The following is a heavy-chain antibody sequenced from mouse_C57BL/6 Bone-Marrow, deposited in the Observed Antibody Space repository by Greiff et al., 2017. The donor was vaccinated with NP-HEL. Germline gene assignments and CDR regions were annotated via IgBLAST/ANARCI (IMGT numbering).Heavy chain of an antibody. CDR2: IYPRSGNT. V-gene: IGHV1-81*01. CDR1: GYTFTSYG. CDR3: AGLLLYWYFDV. J-gene: IGHJ1*03. Sequence: VKLMESGAELARPGASVKLSCKASGYTFTSYGISWVKQRTGQGLEWIGEIYPRSGNTYYNEKFKGKATLTADKSSSTAYMELRSLTSEDSAVYFCAGLLLYWYFDVWGTGTTVTVSS. D-gene: IGHD2-3*01.